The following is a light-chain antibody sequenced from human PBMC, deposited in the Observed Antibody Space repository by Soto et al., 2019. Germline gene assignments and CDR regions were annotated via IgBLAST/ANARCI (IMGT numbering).Light chain of an antibody. CDR2: AAS. CDR1: QSVSSN. J-gene: IGKJ4*01. V-gene: IGKV3-15*01. CDR3: QQYNNWLPLT. Sequence: EIVMTQSPDILSVSPGEGATLSCRASQSVSSNLAWYQQKPGQAPRLLLYAASTRATGIPARFSGSGSGTEFTLTISSLQSEDFAIYYCQQYNNWLPLTFGGGTKVEIK.